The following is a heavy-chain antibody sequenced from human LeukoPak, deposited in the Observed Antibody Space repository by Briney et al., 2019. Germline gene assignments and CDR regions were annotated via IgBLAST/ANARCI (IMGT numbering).Heavy chain of an antibody. CDR1: GGSVSNYY. CDR2: IYYSGSP. V-gene: IGHV4-59*02. Sequence: SETLSLTCTVSGGSVSNYYWSWIRQPPGKGLEWIGYIYYSGSPNYNPSLKSRVTISVDTSKNQFSLKLSSVTAADTAVYFCAGGSTMIRGAADYWGQGTLVTVSS. CDR3: AGGSTMIRGAADY. J-gene: IGHJ4*02. D-gene: IGHD3-10*01.